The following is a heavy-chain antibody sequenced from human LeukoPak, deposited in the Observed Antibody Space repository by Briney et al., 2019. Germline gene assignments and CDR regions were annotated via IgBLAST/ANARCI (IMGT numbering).Heavy chain of an antibody. D-gene: IGHD3-10*01. CDR2: INSDGSST. Sequence: GGSLRLSCAASGVTFSSYWMHWVRQAPGKGLVWVSRINSDGSSTSYADSVKGRFTISRDNAKNTLYLQMNSLRAEDTAVYYCARGGYYYGSGSYYSPDYWGQGTLVTVSS. CDR3: ARGGYYYGSGSYYSPDY. V-gene: IGHV3-74*01. J-gene: IGHJ4*02. CDR1: GVTFSSYW.